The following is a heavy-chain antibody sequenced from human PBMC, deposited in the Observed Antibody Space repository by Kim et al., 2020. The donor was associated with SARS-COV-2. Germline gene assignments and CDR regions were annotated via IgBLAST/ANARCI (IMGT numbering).Heavy chain of an antibody. D-gene: IGHD6-13*01. V-gene: IGHV3-33*05. Sequence: GGSLRLSCAASGFTFSSYGMHWVRQAPGKGLEWVAVISYDGSNKYYADSVKGRFTISRDNSKNTLYLQMNSLRAEDTAVYYCAREGWRWQQLAPLFDYWGQGTLVTVSS. J-gene: IGHJ4*02. CDR2: ISYDGSNK. CDR1: GFTFSSYG. CDR3: AREGWRWQQLAPLFDY.